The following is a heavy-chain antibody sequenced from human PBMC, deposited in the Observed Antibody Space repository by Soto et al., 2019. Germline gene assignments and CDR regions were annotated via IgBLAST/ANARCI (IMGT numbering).Heavy chain of an antibody. Sequence: ASVKVSCKASGYTFTSYDINWVRQATGQGLEWMGWMNPNSGNTGYAQKFQGRVTMTRNTSISTAYMELSSLRSEDTAVYYCARVMYDYIWGSYRYTGLDAFDIWGQGTMVT. D-gene: IGHD3-16*02. CDR3: ARVMYDYIWGSYRYTGLDAFDI. J-gene: IGHJ3*02. CDR2: MNPNSGNT. V-gene: IGHV1-8*01. CDR1: GYTFTSYD.